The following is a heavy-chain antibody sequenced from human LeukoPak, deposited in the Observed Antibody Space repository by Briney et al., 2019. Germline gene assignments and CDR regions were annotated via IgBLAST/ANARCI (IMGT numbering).Heavy chain of an antibody. J-gene: IGHJ4*02. V-gene: IGHV3-33*01. CDR1: GFRFSNYG. CDR3: VRDPGVLSFYFDS. D-gene: IGHD4/OR15-4a*01. CDR2: MWYDGSRK. Sequence: PGRSLRVSCVASGFRFSNYGFHWVRQPPGKGLEWVAVMWYDGSRKEYPDSVKGRFTISRDNSKNTLYLQMDSLKDEDTAVYYCVRDPGVLSFYFDSWGQGTLVTVTS.